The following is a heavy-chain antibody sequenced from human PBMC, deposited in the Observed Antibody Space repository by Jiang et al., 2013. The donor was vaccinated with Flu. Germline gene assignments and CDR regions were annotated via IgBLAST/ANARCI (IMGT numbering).Heavy chain of an antibody. D-gene: IGHD6-6*01. CDR1: GYSFTGYY. J-gene: IGHJ1*01. Sequence: VQLVESGAEVKKPGASVKVSCKASGYSFTGYYLHWVRQAPGQGLEWMGWINPNSGGTSYAQKFQGSFTMTRDTSISTAYMGLSSLRSDDTAVFFCAITTTGSTSSTEYFQYWGQGTLVTVSS. CDR3: AITTTGSTSSTEYFQY. CDR2: INPNSGGT. V-gene: IGHV1-2*02.